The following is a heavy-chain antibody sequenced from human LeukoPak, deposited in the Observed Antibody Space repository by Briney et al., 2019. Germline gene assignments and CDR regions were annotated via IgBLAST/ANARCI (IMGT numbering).Heavy chain of an antibody. CDR2: ISGSGGTT. CDR1: GFTFGDYA. J-gene: IGHJ6*02. D-gene: IGHD1-14*01. Sequence: GGSLRLPCAASGFTFGDYAMNWVRQAPGKGLEWVSVISGSGGTTYYADSVKGRFTISRDSSKNTLYLQMNSLRAEDTAVYYCAKVSGGGLYYDGMDVWGQGTTVTVSS. CDR3: AKVSGGGLYYDGMDV. V-gene: IGHV3-23*01.